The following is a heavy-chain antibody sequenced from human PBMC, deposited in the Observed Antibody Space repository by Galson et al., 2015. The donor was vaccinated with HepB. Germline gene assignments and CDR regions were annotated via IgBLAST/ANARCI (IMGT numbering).Heavy chain of an antibody. CDR2: SFFGGNT. D-gene: IGHD6-19*01. CDR3: ARHVVKGGSGWYGYYYGMGV. J-gene: IGHJ6*02. CDR1: GGSTSYYY. V-gene: IGHV4-59*08. Sequence: ETLSLTCTVSGGSTSYYYWSWIRQPPGKGLEWIGYSFFGGNTNYNPSLKSRVSISGDTSKNQFSLKLSSVTAADTAVYYCARHVVKGGSGWYGYYYGMGVWGQGTTVTVSS.